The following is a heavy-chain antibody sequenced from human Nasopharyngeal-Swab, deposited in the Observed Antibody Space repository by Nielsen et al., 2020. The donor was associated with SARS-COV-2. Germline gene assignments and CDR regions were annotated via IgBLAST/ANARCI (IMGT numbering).Heavy chain of an antibody. J-gene: IGHJ6*02. V-gene: IGHV4-31*02. CDR3: ARDRVVPAAMWAYYYYGMDV. D-gene: IGHD2-2*01. CDR2: IYYRGST. Sequence: WIRQPPGKGLEWIGYIYYRGSTYYNPSLKSRVTISVDTSKNQFSLKLSSVTAADTAVYYCARDRVVPAAMWAYYYYGMDVWGQGTTVTVSS.